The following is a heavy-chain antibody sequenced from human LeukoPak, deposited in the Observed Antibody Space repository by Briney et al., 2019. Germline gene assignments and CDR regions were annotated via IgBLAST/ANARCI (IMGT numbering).Heavy chain of an antibody. CDR3: ARDVMWKKGATYFDY. D-gene: IGHD1-26*01. J-gene: IGHJ4*02. CDR1: GFMFSSYW. CDR2: IKEDGSEK. Sequence: GGSLRLSCAASGFMFSSYWMSWVRQAPGKGLEWVADIKEDGSEKSYVDSVKGRFTISRDNAKNSLYLQMNSLRAEDTAVYYCARDVMWKKGATYFDYWGQGTLVTVSS. V-gene: IGHV3-7*03.